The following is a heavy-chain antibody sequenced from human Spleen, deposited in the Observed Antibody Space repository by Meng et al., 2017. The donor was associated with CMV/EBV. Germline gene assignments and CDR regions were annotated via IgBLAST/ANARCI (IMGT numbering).Heavy chain of an antibody. CDR1: GGSFSGYY. D-gene: IGHD4-23*01. Sequence: ETLSLTCAVYGGSFSGYYWSWIRQPPGKGLEWVANIRQDGSEIHYVDSVKGRFTISRDNANNLLYLQMDSLRAEDTAVYYCAREPGGNSQHYYGMDVWGQGTTVTVSS. V-gene: IGHV3-7*01. CDR2: IRQDGSEI. J-gene: IGHJ6*02. CDR3: AREPGGNSQHYYGMDV.